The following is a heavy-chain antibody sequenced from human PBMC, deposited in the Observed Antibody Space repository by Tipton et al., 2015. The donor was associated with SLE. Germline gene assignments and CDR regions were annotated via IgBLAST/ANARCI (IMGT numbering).Heavy chain of an antibody. J-gene: IGHJ3*02. Sequence: LSLTCTVSGGSISSYYWSWIRQPPGKGLEWVSYISSSGSTIHYADSVKGRFTISRDNAKNSLYLQINSLRAEDTAVYYCAREGCSGGSCYSDAFDIWGQGTMVTVSS. D-gene: IGHD2-15*01. V-gene: IGHV3-11*01. CDR3: AREGCSGGSCYSDAFDI. CDR1: GGSISSYY. CDR2: ISSSGSTI.